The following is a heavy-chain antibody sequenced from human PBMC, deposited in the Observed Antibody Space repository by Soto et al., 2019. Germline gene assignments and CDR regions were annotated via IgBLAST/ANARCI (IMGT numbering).Heavy chain of an antibody. CDR3: ARGGYCSGNSGLDY. CDR2: IYYSGST. D-gene: IGHD2-15*01. CDR1: GGSISSGAYY. V-gene: IGHV4-31*03. Sequence: QVQLQESGPGLVKPSQTLSLTCTVSGGSISSGAYYWSWIRQHPGKGLEWIGYIYYSGSTYYNPSLKSRLTISVDTSKNPLSLKLSSVIAADTAVYYCARGGYCSGNSGLDYWGQGTLVTVSS. J-gene: IGHJ4*02.